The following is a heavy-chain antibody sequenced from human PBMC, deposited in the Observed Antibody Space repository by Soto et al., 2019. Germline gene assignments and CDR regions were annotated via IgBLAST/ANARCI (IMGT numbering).Heavy chain of an antibody. J-gene: IGHJ5*02. Sequence: ETLSLTCTVSGCSISSYYWSWIRQPPGKGLEWIGYIYYSGSTNYTPSLKSRVTISVDTSNNQFSLMLSSVTAADTAVYYCGRHALWFGEFEETLPSTNWFDPWGQGTLVTVSS. CDR2: IYYSGST. CDR3: GRHALWFGEFEETLPSTNWFDP. V-gene: IGHV4-59*08. CDR1: GCSISSYY. D-gene: IGHD3-10*01.